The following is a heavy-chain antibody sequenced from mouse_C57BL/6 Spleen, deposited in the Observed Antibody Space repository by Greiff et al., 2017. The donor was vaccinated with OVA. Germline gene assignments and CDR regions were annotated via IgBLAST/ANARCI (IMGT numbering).Heavy chain of an antibody. CDR1: GYTFTDYY. D-gene: IGHD3-3*01. CDR2: IKPYNGGT. Sequence: VQLQQSGPVLVKPGASVKMSCKASGYTFTDYYMNWVKQSHGKSLEWIGVIKPYNGGTSYNQKFKGKATLTVDKSSSTAYMELNSLTSEDSAVYYCARGRDVGYFDVWGTGTTVTVSS. CDR3: ARGRDVGYFDV. V-gene: IGHV1-19*01. J-gene: IGHJ1*03.